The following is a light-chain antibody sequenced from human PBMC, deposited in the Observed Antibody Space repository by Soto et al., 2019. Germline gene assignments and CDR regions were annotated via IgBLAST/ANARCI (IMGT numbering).Light chain of an antibody. CDR1: SSNIGAGYD. V-gene: IGLV1-40*01. CDR3: QSYDSSLSGYV. CDR2: GNS. Sequence: QSVLTQPPSVSGAPGQRVTISCTGSSSNIGAGYDVHWYRHLPGTAPKLLMYGNSNRPSGVPDRFSGSKSGASASLAITGLQAEDEADYYCQSYDSSLSGYVFGGGTKLTVL. J-gene: IGLJ3*02.